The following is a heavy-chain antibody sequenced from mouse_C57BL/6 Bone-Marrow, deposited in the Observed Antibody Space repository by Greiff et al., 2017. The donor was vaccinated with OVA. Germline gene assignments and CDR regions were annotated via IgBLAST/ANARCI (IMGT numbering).Heavy chain of an antibody. Sequence: EVQLVESGGGLVQPGGSMKLSCAASGFTFSDAWMDWVRQSPEKGLEWVAEIRNKANNHATYYAESVKGRFTISRDDSKSSVYLQMNSLRAEDTGIYYCTPLGLGAHFDYWGQGTTLTVSS. CDR3: TPLGLGAHFDY. V-gene: IGHV6-6*01. J-gene: IGHJ2*01. CDR2: IRNKANNHAT. D-gene: IGHD4-1*01. CDR1: GFTFSDAW.